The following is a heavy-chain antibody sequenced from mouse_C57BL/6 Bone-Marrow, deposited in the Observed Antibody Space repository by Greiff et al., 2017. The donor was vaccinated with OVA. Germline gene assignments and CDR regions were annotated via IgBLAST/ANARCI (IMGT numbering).Heavy chain of an antibody. CDR1: GFSLSTFGMG. V-gene: IGHV8-8*01. Sequence: QVTLKVSGPGILQPSQTLSLTCSFSGFSLSTFGMGVGWIRQPSGKGLEWLAHIWWDDDKYYNPALKSRLTISKDTSKNQVFLKIANVDTADTATYYCAANYYGSSYGYWYFDVWGTGTTVTVSS. CDR2: IWWDDDK. D-gene: IGHD1-1*01. CDR3: AANYYGSSYGYWYFDV. J-gene: IGHJ1*03.